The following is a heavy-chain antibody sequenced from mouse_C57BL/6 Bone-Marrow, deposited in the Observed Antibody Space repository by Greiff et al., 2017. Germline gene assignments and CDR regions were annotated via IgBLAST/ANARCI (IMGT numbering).Heavy chain of an antibody. CDR2: IYPRSGNT. V-gene: IGHV1-81*01. CDR1: GYTFTSYG. J-gene: IGHJ3*01. D-gene: IGHD1-1*01. Sequence: LQESGAELARPGASVKLSCKASGYTFTSYGISWVKQRTGQGLEWIGEIYPRSGNTYYNEKFKGKATLTADKSSSTAYMELRSLTSEDSAVYFCAAYYYGGFAYWGQGTLVTVSA. CDR3: AAYYYGGFAY.